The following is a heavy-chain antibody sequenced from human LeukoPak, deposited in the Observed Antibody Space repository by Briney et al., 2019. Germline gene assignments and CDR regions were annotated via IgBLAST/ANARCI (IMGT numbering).Heavy chain of an antibody. Sequence: GGSLRLSCAASGFTFSNAWMSWVRQAPGKGLEWVGRIKSKTDGGTTDYAAPVKGRFTISRDDSKNTLYLQMNSLKTEDTAVYYCTTEVDVDTAMVVDYWGQGTLVTVSS. CDR1: GFTFSNAW. D-gene: IGHD5-18*01. J-gene: IGHJ4*02. CDR3: TTEVDVDTAMVVDY. V-gene: IGHV3-15*01. CDR2: IKSKTDGGTT.